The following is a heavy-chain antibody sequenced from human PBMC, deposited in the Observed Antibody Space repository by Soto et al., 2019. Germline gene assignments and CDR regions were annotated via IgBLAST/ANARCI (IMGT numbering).Heavy chain of an antibody. V-gene: IGHV3-33*01. D-gene: IGHD1-26*01. CDR2: IWYDGSNK. CDR3: ATLYSGSYWKYFDY. Sequence: QVQLVESGGGVVQPGRSLRLSCAASGFTFSSYGMHWVRQAQGKGLEWVAVIWYDGSNKYYADSVKGRFTISRDNSKNTLYLQMNSLRAEDTAVYYCATLYSGSYWKYFDYWGQGTLVTVSS. CDR1: GFTFSSYG. J-gene: IGHJ4*02.